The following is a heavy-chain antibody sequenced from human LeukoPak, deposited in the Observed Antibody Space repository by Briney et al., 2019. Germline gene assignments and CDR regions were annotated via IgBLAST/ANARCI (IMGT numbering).Heavy chain of an antibody. J-gene: IGHJ5*02. CDR1: GFTVSSNY. CDR2: IYSGGST. CDR3: AREVVGSGSYPEWFDP. V-gene: IGHV3-66*01. Sequence: GGSLRLSCAASGFTVSSNYMSWVRQAPGKGLEWVSVIYSGGSTYYADSVKGRFTISRDNSKNTLYLQMNSLRAEDTAVYCCAREVVGSGSYPEWFDPWGQGTLVTVSS. D-gene: IGHD3-10*01.